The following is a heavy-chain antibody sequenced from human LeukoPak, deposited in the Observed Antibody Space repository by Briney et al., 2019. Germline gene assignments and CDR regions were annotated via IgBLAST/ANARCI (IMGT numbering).Heavy chain of an antibody. CDR3: SRGPRNSSSYQYFQH. D-gene: IGHD6-13*01. V-gene: IGHV3-21*01. CDR1: RFTFSDYS. Sequence: GGSLRLSCAASRFTFSDYSMIWVRKAPGKGRQWGSYISSFSNYIYYADSEKGRFSISRDNAKSSLFLQMNSLRVEDTAVYYCSRGPRNSSSYQYFQHWGQGTLVTVSS. J-gene: IGHJ1*01. CDR2: ISSFSNYI.